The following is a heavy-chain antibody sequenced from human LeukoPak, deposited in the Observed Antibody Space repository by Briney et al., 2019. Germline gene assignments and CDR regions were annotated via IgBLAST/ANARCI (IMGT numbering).Heavy chain of an antibody. CDR1: GFTFDDYG. Sequence: GGSLRLSCAASGFTFDDYGMSWVRQAPGKGLEWVSGINWNGGSTGYADSVKGRFTVSRDNAKNSLYLQMNSLRAEDTALYYCARWVFVGGWYYFDYWGQGTLVTVSS. CDR2: INWNGGST. CDR3: ARWVFVGGWYYFDY. D-gene: IGHD6-19*01. J-gene: IGHJ4*02. V-gene: IGHV3-20*04.